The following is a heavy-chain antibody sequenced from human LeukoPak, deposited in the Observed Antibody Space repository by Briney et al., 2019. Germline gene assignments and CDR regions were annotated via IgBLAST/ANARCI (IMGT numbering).Heavy chain of an antibody. CDR3: ARGSSSDWYGAPFDY. D-gene: IGHD6-13*01. V-gene: IGHV4-34*01. Sequence: PSETLSLTCAVYGGSFSGYHWSWIRQPPGKGLEWIGEINHSGSTNYNPSLKSRVTISVDTSKNQFSLKLSSVTAADTAVYYCARGSSSDWYGAPFDYWGQGTLVTVSS. CDR1: GGSFSGYH. J-gene: IGHJ4*02. CDR2: INHSGST.